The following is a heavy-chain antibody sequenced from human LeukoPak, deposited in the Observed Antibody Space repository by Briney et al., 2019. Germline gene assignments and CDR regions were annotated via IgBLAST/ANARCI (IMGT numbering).Heavy chain of an antibody. CDR1: GGSISSHY. J-gene: IGHJ4*02. Sequence: SETLSLTCTVSGGSISSHYWSWIRQPPGKGLEWIGYIYYSGSTNYNPSLKSRVTISVDTSKNQFSLKLSSVTAADTAVYYCARTWFGEPRVDYWGQGTLVTVSS. D-gene: IGHD3-10*01. V-gene: IGHV4-59*11. CDR2: IYYSGST. CDR3: ARTWFGEPRVDY.